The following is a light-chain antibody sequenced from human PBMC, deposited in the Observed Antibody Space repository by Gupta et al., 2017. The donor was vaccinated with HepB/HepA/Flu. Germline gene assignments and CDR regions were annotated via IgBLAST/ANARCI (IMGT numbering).Light chain of an antibody. CDR2: GAS. V-gene: IGKV1-39*01. Sequence: DIQMSTSPSTLSSSIGDRVTITCRASQIIATSLNWYQQKPVKAPKLLISGASNLQTAVPSRFSGSGSSTDFTLIISSLQPEDFATDYCQHRNASPPLTFGGGSKVAIK. CDR3: QHRNASPPLT. CDR1: QIIATS. J-gene: IGKJ4*01.